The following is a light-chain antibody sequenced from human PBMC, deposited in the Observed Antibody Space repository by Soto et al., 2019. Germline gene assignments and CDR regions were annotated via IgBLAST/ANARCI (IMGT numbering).Light chain of an antibody. CDR3: HQYGSSPSLT. J-gene: IGKJ4*01. Sequence: EIVLTQSPGTLSLSPGERATLSCRASQSVSSSYLAWYQQKPGQAPRLLIYGASSRATGIPDRFSGSGSGTDFTLTIIRLEPEDFAVYYCHQYGSSPSLTFGGGTKVEIK. CDR1: QSVSSSY. V-gene: IGKV3-20*01. CDR2: GAS.